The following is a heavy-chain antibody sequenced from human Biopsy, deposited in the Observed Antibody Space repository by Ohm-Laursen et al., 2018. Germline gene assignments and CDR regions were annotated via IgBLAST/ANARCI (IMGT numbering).Heavy chain of an antibody. CDR2: IYGDDNT. CDR1: GFSLTNGGLS. D-gene: IGHD1-26*01. V-gene: IGHV2-5*02. CDR3: AHRQKWTFDF. Sequence: TQTLTLTRSFSGFSLTNGGLSVGWIRQSPGRALEWLGLIYGDDNTRYSPSLKSRLLITKDTSKNQVVLTLTNVDPVDTGTYYCAHRQKWTFDFWGQGTLVTVSS. J-gene: IGHJ4*02.